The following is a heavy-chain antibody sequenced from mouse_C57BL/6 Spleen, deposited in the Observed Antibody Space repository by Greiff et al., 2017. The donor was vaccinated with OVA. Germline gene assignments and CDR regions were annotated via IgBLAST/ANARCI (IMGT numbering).Heavy chain of an antibody. J-gene: IGHJ3*01. V-gene: IGHV1-26*01. CDR3: ARRNYYGSSTAWFAY. D-gene: IGHD1-1*01. Sequence: EVQLQQSGPELVKPGASVKISCKASGYTFTDYYMNWVKQSHGKSLEWIGDINPNNGGTSYNQKFKGKATLTEDKSSSTAYMELRSLTSEDSAVYYCARRNYYGSSTAWFAYWGQGTLVTVSA. CDR1: GYTFTDYY. CDR2: INPNNGGT.